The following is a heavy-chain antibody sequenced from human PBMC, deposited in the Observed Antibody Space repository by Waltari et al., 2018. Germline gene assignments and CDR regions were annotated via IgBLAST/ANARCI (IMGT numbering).Heavy chain of an antibody. CDR3: ARVRTQWRWLVDY. V-gene: IGHV1-2*02. Sequence: QVQLVPSGPEVKKPGASVKVSCKASGYAFPGYSSPWVGQAPGQGLEGMGWINPNSGGTNYAQKFQGRVTMTRDTSISTAYMELSRLRSDDTAVYYCARVRTQWRWLVDYWGQGTLVTVSS. CDR2: INPNSGGT. J-gene: IGHJ4*02. CDR1: GYAFPGYS. D-gene: IGHD2-15*01.